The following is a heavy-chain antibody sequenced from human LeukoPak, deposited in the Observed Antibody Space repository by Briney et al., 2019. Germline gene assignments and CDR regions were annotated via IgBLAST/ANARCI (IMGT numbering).Heavy chain of an antibody. D-gene: IGHD3-22*01. V-gene: IGHV4-59*01. Sequence: PSETLSLTCSVSGGSISTYYWSWIRQSPGKVLEYIGYIDYSGSTNYNPSLKSRVTISVDTSKNQFSLILSSATAADTAVYYCARDSYYGAASDYWGQGTQVTVSS. CDR1: GGSISTYY. J-gene: IGHJ4*02. CDR2: IDYSGST. CDR3: ARDSYYGAASDY.